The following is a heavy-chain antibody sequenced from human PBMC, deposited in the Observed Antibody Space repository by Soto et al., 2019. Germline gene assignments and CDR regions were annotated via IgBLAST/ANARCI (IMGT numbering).Heavy chain of an antibody. D-gene: IGHD3-22*01. CDR2: IKRRVDGATT. CDR3: ATDLPPGSYFYDQNGYPLFNY. J-gene: IGHJ1*01. Sequence: GGSLRLSCTASGFTFTNSCMSWVRQAPGKGLEWVGRIKRRVDGATTEYAASVNGRFTISRDDSRNSLFLDMNNLKTEETAVNYCATDLPPGSYFYDQNGYPLFNYWGQGTRVTVSS. V-gene: IGHV3-15*01. CDR1: GFTFTNSC.